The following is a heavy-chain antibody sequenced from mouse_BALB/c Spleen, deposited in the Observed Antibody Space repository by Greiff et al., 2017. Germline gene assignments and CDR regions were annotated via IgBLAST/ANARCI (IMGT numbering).Heavy chain of an antibody. D-gene: IGHD2-1*01. V-gene: IGHV3-1*02. CDR3: AYGNYDFDY. CDR1: GFSFTSGSS. J-gene: IGHJ2*01. Sequence: EVQLLQSGPGLVKPSQSLSLSCSATGFSFTSGSSWYCLRPLPGNQLEWMGYMNDSGSTYYNPSLKSRISITRDTSKNPLFLQLNTVTTEDTATYYCAYGNYDFDYWGQGTTLTVSS. CDR2: MNDSGST.